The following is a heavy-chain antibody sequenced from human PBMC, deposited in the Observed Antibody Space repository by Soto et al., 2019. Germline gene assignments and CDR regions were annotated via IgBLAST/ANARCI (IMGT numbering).Heavy chain of an antibody. V-gene: IGHV3-15*07. Sequence: EVQLVESGGGLVKPGGSLRLSCAASGFTFSNVWMNWVRQAPGKGLEWVGRIKSKTDGGTTDYAATVKGRFTISREDSKNTLYLQMNSLKTEDTAVYYCTPLALKYSSGWYEFSDWGQGTLVTVSS. CDR2: IKSKTDGGTT. CDR3: TPLALKYSSGWYEFSD. D-gene: IGHD6-19*01. J-gene: IGHJ4*02. CDR1: GFTFSNVW.